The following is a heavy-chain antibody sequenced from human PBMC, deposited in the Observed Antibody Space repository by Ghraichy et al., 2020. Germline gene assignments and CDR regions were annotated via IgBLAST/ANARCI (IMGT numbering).Heavy chain of an antibody. D-gene: IGHD3-3*01. CDR3: ARETIPPADFQYFDY. Sequence: GGSLRLSCAASGFTFSSYEMNWVRQAPGKGLEWVSYISSSGSTIYYADSVKGRFTISRDNAKNSLYLQMNSLRAEDTAVYYCARETIPPADFQYFDYLGQGTLVTVSS. CDR2: ISSSGSTI. CDR1: GFTFSSYE. V-gene: IGHV3-48*03. J-gene: IGHJ4*02.